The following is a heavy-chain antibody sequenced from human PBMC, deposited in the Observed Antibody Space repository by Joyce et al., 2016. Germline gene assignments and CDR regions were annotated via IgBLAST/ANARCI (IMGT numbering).Heavy chain of an antibody. CDR3: ARDLIFGRFDY. V-gene: IGHV3-7*01. CDR1: GFTFSNDW. D-gene: IGHD2-21*02. CDR2: INQDGSEK. Sequence: EVQLVESGGGVVQPGGSLRLSCASSGFTFSNDWMSWVRQAPGKGLEWVANINQDGSEKYYVDSVKGPFTISRDNAKKSLYLQMSGLRAEDTAVYYCARDLIFGRFDYWGQGTLVSVSS. J-gene: IGHJ4*02.